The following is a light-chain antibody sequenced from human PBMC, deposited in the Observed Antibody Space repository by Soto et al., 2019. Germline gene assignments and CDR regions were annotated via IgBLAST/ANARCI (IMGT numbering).Light chain of an antibody. J-gene: IGLJ2*01. Sequence: QSALTQPASVSGSPGQSITISCTGTSSDVGSYNLVSWYQHHPGKAPKLMIYEDSERPSGVSNRFSGSKSGYTASLTISGLQAEDEADYYCCSYAGTTTFLFGGGTKLTVL. V-gene: IGLV2-23*02. CDR2: EDS. CDR3: CSYAGTTTFL. CDR1: SSDVGSYNL.